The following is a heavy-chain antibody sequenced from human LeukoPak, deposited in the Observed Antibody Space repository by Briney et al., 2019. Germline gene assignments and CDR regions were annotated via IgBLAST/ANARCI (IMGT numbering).Heavy chain of an antibody. CDR1: GCTFSSYA. CDR3: ARDPLPHVVVTAIPPEDYYYYMDV. V-gene: IGHV1-69*05. J-gene: IGHJ6*03. CDR2: IIPIFGTA. Sequence: SVKVSCKASGCTFSSYAISWVRQAPGQGLEWMGGIIPIFGTANYAQKFQGRVTITTDESTSTAYMELSSLRSEDTAVYYCARDPLPHVVVTAIPPEDYYYYMDVWGKGTTVTVSS. D-gene: IGHD2-21*02.